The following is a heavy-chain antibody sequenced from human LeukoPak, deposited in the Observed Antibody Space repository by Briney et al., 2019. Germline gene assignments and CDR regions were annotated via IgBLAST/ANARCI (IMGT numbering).Heavy chain of an antibody. CDR2: ISSSTSYI. V-gene: IGHV3-21*01. CDR1: GFTFSSYS. D-gene: IGHD4-17*01. Sequence: GGSLRLSCAASGFTFSSYSMNWIRQAPGKGLEWVSTISSSTSYIYYADSVKGRFTISKDNAKNSLYLQMNSLRAEDTAVYYCARAGGSTVSHSDYWGQGTLVTVSS. J-gene: IGHJ4*02. CDR3: ARAGGSTVSHSDY.